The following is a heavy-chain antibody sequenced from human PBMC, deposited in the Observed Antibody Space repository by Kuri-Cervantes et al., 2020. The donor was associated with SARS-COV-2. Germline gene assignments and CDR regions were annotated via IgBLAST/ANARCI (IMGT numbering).Heavy chain of an antibody. D-gene: IGHD6-25*01. CDR2: INPDGSYT. Sequence: GESLKISCAASGFIYRGHWIHWVRQAPGTGLVWVSRINPDGSYTNNADSVKGRFTLSRDNAKNSLYLQMNSLRAEDTAVYYCARDRPATGMDVWGQGTTVTCSS. CDR3: ARDRPATGMDV. V-gene: IGHV3-74*01. CDR1: GFIYRGHW. J-gene: IGHJ6*01.